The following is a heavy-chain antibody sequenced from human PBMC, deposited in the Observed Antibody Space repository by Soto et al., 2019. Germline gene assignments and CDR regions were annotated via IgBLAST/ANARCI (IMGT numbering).Heavy chain of an antibody. D-gene: IGHD1-26*01. Sequence: SLRRSCADSRFTVDDYAMHWVPQAPGKGLEWVASLNWRGGSIGYADSVKGRFTISRDNASRSLYLQMNSLRPEDTALHYCVKDMGASSYYGMDVWGPGT. CDR3: VKDMGASSYYGMDV. V-gene: IGHV3-9*01. CDR1: RFTVDDYA. CDR2: LNWRGGSI. J-gene: IGHJ6*02.